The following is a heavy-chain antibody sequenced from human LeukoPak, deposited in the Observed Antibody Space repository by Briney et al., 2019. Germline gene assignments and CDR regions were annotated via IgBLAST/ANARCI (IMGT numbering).Heavy chain of an antibody. J-gene: IGHJ6*01. CDR3: ARVVIARNYYGMDV. V-gene: IGHV4-34*01. Sequence: SETLSLTCAVYGGSFSGYYWSWIRQPPGKGLEWIGEINHSGSTNYNPSLKSRVTISVDTSKNQFSLKLSSVTAADTAVYYCARVVIARNYYGMDVRGQGTTFTVSS. CDR2: INHSGST. D-gene: IGHD3-10*01. CDR1: GGSFSGYY.